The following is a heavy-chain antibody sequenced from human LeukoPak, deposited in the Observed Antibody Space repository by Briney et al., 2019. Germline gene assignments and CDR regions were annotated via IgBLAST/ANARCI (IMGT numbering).Heavy chain of an antibody. D-gene: IGHD3-9*01. CDR2: INSDGRST. J-gene: IGHJ4*02. V-gene: IGHV3-74*01. Sequence: GGSLRLSCAASGFTFDDYAMHWVRQAPGKGLVWVSRINSDGRSTNYADSVKGRFTISRDNAKNTLYLQMNSLRAEDTAVYYCARGADSGYSSDNWGQGTLVSVSS. CDR3: ARGADSGYSSDN. CDR1: GFTFDDYA.